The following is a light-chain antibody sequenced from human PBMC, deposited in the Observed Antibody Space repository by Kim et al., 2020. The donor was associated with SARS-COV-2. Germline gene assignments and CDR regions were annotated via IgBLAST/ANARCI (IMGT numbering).Light chain of an antibody. CDR3: NSRDNSHYHVL. CDR2: GKN. J-gene: IGLJ2*01. Sequence: ALGQKVRITCQGASLRNYYATWYQQKPGQAPLLVIYGKNNRPSGIPDRFSGSSSGSTASLTITGAQAEDEADYYCNSRDNSHYHVLFGGGTQLTVL. CDR1: SLRNYY. V-gene: IGLV3-19*01.